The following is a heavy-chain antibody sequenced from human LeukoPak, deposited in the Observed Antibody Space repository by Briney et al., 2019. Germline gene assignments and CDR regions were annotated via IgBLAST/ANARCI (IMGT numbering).Heavy chain of an antibody. CDR1: GFTVSSNY. CDR3: ARDYYGSGTLDY. CDR2: FYSGGNT. V-gene: IGHV3-53*01. J-gene: IGHJ4*02. D-gene: IGHD3-10*01. Sequence: GGSLRLSCAASGFTVSSNYVSWVRQAPGKGLEWLSVFYSGGNTYYADAVKGRFTISRDNSKNTLYLQMNSLRAEDTAVYYCARDYYGSGTLDYWGQGTLVTVSS.